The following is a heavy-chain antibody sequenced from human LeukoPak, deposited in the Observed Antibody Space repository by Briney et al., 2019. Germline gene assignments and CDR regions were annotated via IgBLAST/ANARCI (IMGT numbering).Heavy chain of an antibody. D-gene: IGHD6-19*01. J-gene: IGHJ4*02. Sequence: GGSLRLSCAASGFTFSSYAMSWVRQAPGKGLEWVSAISGSGGSTYYADSVKGRFTISRDNSKNTLYLQMNGLRAEDTAVYYCAKVGGWYEDFDYWGQGTLVTVSS. CDR2: ISGSGGST. CDR3: AKVGGWYEDFDY. CDR1: GFTFSSYA. V-gene: IGHV3-23*01.